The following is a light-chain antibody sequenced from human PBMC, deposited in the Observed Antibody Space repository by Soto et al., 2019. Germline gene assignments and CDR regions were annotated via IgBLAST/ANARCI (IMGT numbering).Light chain of an antibody. CDR1: QSVSSSY. CDR3: KQYKEWPPFT. Sequence: EIVLTQSPGTLSLSPWERATLSCRASQSVSSSYLAWYQQKPGQAPRLLIHGASSRATGIPDRFSGSGSGTDFTLTISSLQSEDFAVYYCKQYKEWPPFTFGQGTRLEIK. CDR2: GAS. V-gene: IGKV3-20*01. J-gene: IGKJ5*01.